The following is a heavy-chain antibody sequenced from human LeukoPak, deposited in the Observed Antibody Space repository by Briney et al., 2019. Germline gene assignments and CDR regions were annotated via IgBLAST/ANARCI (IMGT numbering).Heavy chain of an antibody. Sequence: GGSLRLSCAASGFTFRIYAMNWVRQAPGKGLEWVSGISDSGDSTYYADSVKGRFTISKDNSNHTLYLQMNSLRADDTAVYYCAKGDWGDYWGQGTLVTVSS. CDR1: GFTFRIYA. D-gene: IGHD7-27*01. CDR2: ISDSGDST. J-gene: IGHJ4*02. CDR3: AKGDWGDY. V-gene: IGHV3-23*01.